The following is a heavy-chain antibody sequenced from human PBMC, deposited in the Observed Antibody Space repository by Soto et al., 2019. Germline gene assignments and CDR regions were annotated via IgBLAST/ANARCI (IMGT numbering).Heavy chain of an antibody. CDR2: TYYRSNWRH. D-gene: IGHD6-19*01. CDR3: ARGVAGSGFDL. V-gene: IGHV6-1*01. Sequence: SQTLSLTCAISGDSVSSNTAAWNWIRSSPSRGLEWLGRTYYRSNWRHDYAVSVKSRIAVNPDTSKNHFSLQLNSVTPDDTAVYYCARGVAGSGFDLWGQGTLVTVSS. CDR1: GDSVSSNTAA. J-gene: IGHJ4*02.